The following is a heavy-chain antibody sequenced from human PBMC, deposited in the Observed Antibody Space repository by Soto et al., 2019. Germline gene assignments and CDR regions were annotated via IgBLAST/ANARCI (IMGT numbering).Heavy chain of an antibody. CDR3: AREGYYSVSGTYSPPRYYGMDV. Sequence: QVQLVQSGVEVKKAGASVKVSCKASGYTFSSYGISWARQAPGQGLEWMGWISDYNGNTHYAQKFQGRHIMTTATYMRTSFMELRVLRSDDPAVYFCAREGYYSVSGTYSPPRYYGMDVWCQGTTVTVSS. J-gene: IGHJ6*02. CDR1: GYTFSSYG. V-gene: IGHV1-18*01. CDR2: ISDYNGNT. D-gene: IGHD3-10*01.